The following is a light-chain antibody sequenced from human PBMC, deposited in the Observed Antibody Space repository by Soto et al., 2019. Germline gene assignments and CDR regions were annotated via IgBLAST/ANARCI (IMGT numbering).Light chain of an antibody. Sequence: VLTQPPSVSGAPGQRVTISRTGSSSNIGAGYDVHWYQQLPGTAPKLLIYGNSNRPSGVPDRFSGSKSGTSASLAITGLQAEDEADYYCQSYDSSLSGHVFGTGTKVTVL. CDR2: GNS. CDR3: QSYDSSLSGHV. J-gene: IGLJ1*01. V-gene: IGLV1-40*01. CDR1: SSNIGAGYD.